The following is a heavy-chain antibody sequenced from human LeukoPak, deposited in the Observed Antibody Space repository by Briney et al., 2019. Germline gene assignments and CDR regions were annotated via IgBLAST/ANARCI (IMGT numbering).Heavy chain of an antibody. CDR2: IYYSGST. CDR1: GGSISSYY. V-gene: IGHV4-59*08. Sequence: SETLSLTCTVSGGSISSYYWSWIRQPPGKGLEWIGYIYYSGSTNYNPSLKSRVTISVDTSKNQFSLKLSSVTAADTAMYYCACTVAGFKSFDYWGQGTLVTVSS. CDR3: ACTVAGFKSFDY. D-gene: IGHD6-19*01. J-gene: IGHJ4*02.